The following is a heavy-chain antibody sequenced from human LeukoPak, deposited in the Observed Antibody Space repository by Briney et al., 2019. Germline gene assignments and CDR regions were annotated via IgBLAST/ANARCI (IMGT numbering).Heavy chain of an antibody. V-gene: IGHV3-66*02. CDR2: IYSGGSI. CDR3: ARDDSGYDVSQNDY. D-gene: IGHD5-12*01. CDR1: GFTVSSNY. J-gene: IGHJ4*02. Sequence: PGGSLRLSCAASGFTVSSNYMSWVRQAPGKGLEWVSVIYSGGSIYYADSVKGRFTISGDNSKNTLYLQMNSLRAEDTAVYYCARDDSGYDVSQNDYWGQGTLVTVSS.